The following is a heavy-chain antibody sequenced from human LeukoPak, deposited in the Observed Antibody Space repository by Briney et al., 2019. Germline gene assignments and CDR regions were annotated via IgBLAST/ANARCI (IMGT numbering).Heavy chain of an antibody. V-gene: IGHV1-18*01. D-gene: IGHD1-26*01. CDR3: ARRGGSYSHSDF. CDR1: GYTFSSYG. CDR2: VSPFNGNT. Sequence: RASVKVSRKASGYTFSSYGIIWVRQAPGQGLQWMGWVSPFNGNTDYAPKLQGRVTMTTDTSTTTAYMELRSLTSDDTAVYYCARRGGSYSHSDFWGQGTLVTVSS. J-gene: IGHJ4*02.